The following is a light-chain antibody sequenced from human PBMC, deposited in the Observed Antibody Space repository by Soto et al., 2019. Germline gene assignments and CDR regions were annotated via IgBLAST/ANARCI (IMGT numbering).Light chain of an antibody. V-gene: IGKV1-39*01. Sequence: DIQMTQSPSSLSASVGDRVTITCRASQSIAGYLSWYQQKPGKAPKFLIYSASSLQKGVPSRFSGSGSGTDFTLTITGLKPEDFATDYCQQSFTVPISFGQGTRLEIK. CDR2: SAS. CDR3: QQSFTVPIS. CDR1: QSIAGY. J-gene: IGKJ5*01.